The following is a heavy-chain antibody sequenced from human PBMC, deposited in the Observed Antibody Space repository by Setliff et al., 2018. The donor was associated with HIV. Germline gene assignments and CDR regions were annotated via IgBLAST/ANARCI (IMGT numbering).Heavy chain of an antibody. Sequence: PGGSLRLSCAASGFTFRNYKFNWVRQAPGRGLEWVSSISIGSGGAIDYADSVQGRLTISRDNSKNSLYLQMNGLRVEDTGVYYCARDNLYYNLYDGSPVYGMDVWGQGTTVTVSS. CDR1: GFTFRNYK. D-gene: IGHD3-3*01. CDR3: ARDNLYYNLYDGSPVYGMDV. J-gene: IGHJ6*02. CDR2: ISIGSGGAI. V-gene: IGHV3-21*01.